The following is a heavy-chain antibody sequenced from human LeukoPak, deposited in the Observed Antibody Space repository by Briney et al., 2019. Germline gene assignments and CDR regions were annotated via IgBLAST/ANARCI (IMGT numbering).Heavy chain of an antibody. Sequence: GGSLRLSCAASGFTFNHYAMNWVRQAPGKGLEWVASISSTTTYIYYADSVKGRFTISRDNAKNSVHLQMNSLRAEDTAVYYCARERTGRDGHNYLDYWGQGTLVTVSS. CDR1: GFTFNHYA. D-gene: IGHD5-24*01. V-gene: IGHV3-21*01. CDR2: ISSTTTYI. J-gene: IGHJ4*02. CDR3: ARERTGRDGHNYLDY.